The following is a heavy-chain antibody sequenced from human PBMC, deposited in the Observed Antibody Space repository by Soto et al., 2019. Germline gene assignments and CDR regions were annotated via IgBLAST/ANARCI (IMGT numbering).Heavy chain of an antibody. J-gene: IGHJ4*02. CDR3: ARSDDKDILTGCYN. Sequence: DVQLLESGGGLIQPGGSMRLSCAASGFTFNNHAMAWVRQAPGKGLEWVSSIGHSGYSINYGDSVKGRFTISRDNSKKMLFLEMNGLRADDTAVYYCARSDDKDILTGCYNWGQGALVTVSS. D-gene: IGHD3-9*01. V-gene: IGHV3-23*01. CDR2: IGHSGYSI. CDR1: GFTFNNHA.